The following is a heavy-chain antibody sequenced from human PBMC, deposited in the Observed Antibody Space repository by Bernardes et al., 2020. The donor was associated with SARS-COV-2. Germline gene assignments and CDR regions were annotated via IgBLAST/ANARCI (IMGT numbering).Heavy chain of an antibody. CDR1: GFTFNNYA. V-gene: IGHV3-21*01. Sequence: GGSLRLSCSASGFTFNNYAMSWVRQAPGKGLEWVSSISTAGTYISYADSVRGRFTISRDNARNSLYLQMGSLRAEDTAVYYCARVDHTNLYFFDSWGQGTLVTVSS. J-gene: IGHJ4*02. D-gene: IGHD2-8*01. CDR3: ARVDHTNLYFFDS. CDR2: ISTAGTYI.